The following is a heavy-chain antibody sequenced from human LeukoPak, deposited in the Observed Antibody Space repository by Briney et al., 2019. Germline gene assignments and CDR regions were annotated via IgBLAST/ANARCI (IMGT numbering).Heavy chain of an antibody. Sequence: KTGESPKISCMGSGYSFTSYWIGCVRQMPGKGLEWMGIIYPGDSDTRYSPSFQGQVTISADKSISPAYRQWSSLKASDTAMYYCARQLEMATGAWSDYWGQGTLVTVSS. CDR2: IYPGDSDT. V-gene: IGHV5-51*01. J-gene: IGHJ4*02. D-gene: IGHD5-24*01. CDR3: ARQLEMATGAWSDY. CDR1: GYSFTSYW.